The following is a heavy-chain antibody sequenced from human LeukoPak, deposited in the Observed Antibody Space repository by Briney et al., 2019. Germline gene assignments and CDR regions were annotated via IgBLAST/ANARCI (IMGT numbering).Heavy chain of an antibody. J-gene: IGHJ4*02. CDR2: IYYSGTT. V-gene: IGHV4-59*01. CDR3: ARDAGGSGSYYSRLDY. Sequence: SETLSLTCTVSGGSISNYYWNWIRQPPGKGLEWIGYIYYSGTTNYNPSLKSRVSMSVDTSKNQFSLKLSSVTAADTAVYYCARDAGGSGSYYSRLDYWGQGTLVTVSS. CDR1: GGSISNYY. D-gene: IGHD3-10*01.